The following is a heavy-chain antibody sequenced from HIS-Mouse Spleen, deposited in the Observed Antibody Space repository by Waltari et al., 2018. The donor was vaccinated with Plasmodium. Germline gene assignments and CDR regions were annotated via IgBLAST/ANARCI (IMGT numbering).Heavy chain of an antibody. J-gene: IGHJ2*01. Sequence: EVQLVESGGGLVQPGRSLRLSCAASGFTFDDYAMHWVRQAPGEGLEWVSGISWNSGSIGYADAVKGRFTNSRDNAKNSLYLQMNSLRAEDTALYYCAKDTEGYFDLWGRGTLVTVSS. CDR3: AKDTEGYFDL. CDR2: ISWNSGSI. V-gene: IGHV3-9*01. CDR1: GFTFDDYA.